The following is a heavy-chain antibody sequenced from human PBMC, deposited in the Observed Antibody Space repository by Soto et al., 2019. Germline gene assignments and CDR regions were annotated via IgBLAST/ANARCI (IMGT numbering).Heavy chain of an antibody. D-gene: IGHD5-12*01. J-gene: IGHJ4*02. Sequence: GSLRLSCAASGXAGSSYGMHWVRQAPGKGLEWVAVISYDGSNKYYADSVKGRFTISIENSNNTLSMQMNSMRAEDTAVYYCAKDRSGYDYWGQGTLATVS. CDR1: GXAGSSYG. V-gene: IGHV3-30*18. CDR3: AKDRSGYDY. CDR2: ISYDGSNK.